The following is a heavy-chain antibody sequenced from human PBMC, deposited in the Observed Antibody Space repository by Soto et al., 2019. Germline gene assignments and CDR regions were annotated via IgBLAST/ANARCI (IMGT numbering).Heavy chain of an antibody. CDR2: ISAYNGNT. V-gene: IGHV1-18*01. Sequence: QVQLVQSGAEVKKPGASVKVSCKASGYTFTSYGISWVRQAPGQGLEWMGWISAYNGNTNYAQKLQGRVIITTDTATSTAYIELRSLRSDDTAVYYCASWGYYAYYFDYWGQGTLVTVSS. D-gene: IGHD2-2*01. CDR1: GYTFTSYG. J-gene: IGHJ4*02. CDR3: ASWGYYAYYFDY.